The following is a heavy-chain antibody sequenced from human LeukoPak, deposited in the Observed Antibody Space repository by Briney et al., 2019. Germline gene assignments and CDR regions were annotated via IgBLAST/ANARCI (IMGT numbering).Heavy chain of an antibody. V-gene: IGHV3-30*18. CDR3: AKASLRYFDWFSDY. Sequence: GGSLRLSCAASGFTFSSYAMHWVGQAPGKGVERVAVISYDGSNTYYAASVKCRFTISRYNSRNTLHLQMNSLRAEDTAVYSCAKASLRYFDWFSDYWGQGTLVTVSS. D-gene: IGHD3-9*01. CDR1: GFTFSSYA. J-gene: IGHJ4*02. CDR2: ISYDGSNT.